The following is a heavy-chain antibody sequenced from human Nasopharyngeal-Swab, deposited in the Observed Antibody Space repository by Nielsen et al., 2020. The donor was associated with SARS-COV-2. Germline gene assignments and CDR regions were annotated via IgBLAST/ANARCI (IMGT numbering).Heavy chain of an antibody. V-gene: IGHV3-33*01. Sequence: SLKISCAASGFTFSSYGMHWVRQAPGKGLEWVAVIWYDGSNKFYADSVKGRFTISRDNSKNTLSLQMTSLRAEDTGVYYCAREAHYYDSSSLDYWGKGTRGKVSS. CDR1: GFTFSSYG. J-gene: IGHJ4*02. CDR3: AREAHYYDSSSLDY. D-gene: IGHD3-22*01. CDR2: IWYDGSNK.